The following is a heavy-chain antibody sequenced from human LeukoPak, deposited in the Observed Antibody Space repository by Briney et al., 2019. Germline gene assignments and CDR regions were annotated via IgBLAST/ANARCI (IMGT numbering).Heavy chain of an antibody. CDR1: GFTFSSYG. CDR2: ISGSGGST. D-gene: IGHD1-7*01. Sequence: GGSLRLSCAASGFTFSSYGIHWVRQAPGKGLEWVSAISGSGGSTYYADSEKGRFTISRDNSKNTLYLQMSSLRAEDTAVYYCAKDRGITGTTDYWGQGTLVTVSS. CDR3: AKDRGITGTTDY. J-gene: IGHJ4*02. V-gene: IGHV3-23*01.